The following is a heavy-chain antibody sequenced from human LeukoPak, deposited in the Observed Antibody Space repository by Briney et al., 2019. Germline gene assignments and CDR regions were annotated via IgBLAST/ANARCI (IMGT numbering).Heavy chain of an antibody. J-gene: IGHJ5*02. Sequence: SETLSLTCTVSGGSISSSSYYWGWIRQPPGKGLEWIGSIYYSGSTYYNPSLKSRVTISVDTSKNQFSLKLTSVTAADTAVYYCARRAAIFGVSNWFDPWGQGTVVTVSS. CDR1: GGSISSSSYY. V-gene: IGHV4-39*01. D-gene: IGHD3-3*01. CDR2: IYYSGST. CDR3: ARRAAIFGVSNWFDP.